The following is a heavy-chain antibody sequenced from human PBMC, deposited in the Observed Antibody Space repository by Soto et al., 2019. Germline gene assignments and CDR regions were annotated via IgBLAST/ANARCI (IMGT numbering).Heavy chain of an antibody. V-gene: IGHV3-23*01. CDR3: AKKLAYGISWYYFDY. J-gene: IGHJ4*02. CDR2: IGKNGDIT. D-gene: IGHD6-13*01. CDR1: GFTFSSYA. Sequence: LRLSCAASGFTFSSYAMNWVRQAPGEGLEWVSTIGKNGDITYYADSVKGRFTISRDNSKNTLYLQMSSLRAEDTALYYCAKKLAYGISWYYFDYWGQGTQVTVSS.